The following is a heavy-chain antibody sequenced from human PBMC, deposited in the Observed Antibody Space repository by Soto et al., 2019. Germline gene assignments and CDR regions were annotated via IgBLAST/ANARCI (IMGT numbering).Heavy chain of an antibody. V-gene: IGHV3-53*01. D-gene: IGHD3-22*01. CDR2: IYSGGST. CDR1: GFTVSSNY. Sequence: GGSLRLSCAASGFTVSSNYMSWVRQAPGKGLEWVSVIYSGGSTYYADSVKGRFTISRDNSKNTLYLQMNSLRAEDTAVYYCARANYYDSSGYDYWGQGTLVTVSS. J-gene: IGHJ4*02. CDR3: ARANYYDSSGYDY.